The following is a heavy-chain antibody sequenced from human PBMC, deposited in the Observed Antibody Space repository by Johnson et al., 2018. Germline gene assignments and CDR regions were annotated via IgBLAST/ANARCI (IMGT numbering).Heavy chain of an antibody. J-gene: IGHJ6*02. CDR3: ARDILGGYYVYYYYGMDV. CDR2: IKCDGSEK. V-gene: IGHV3-52*02. CDR1: GFTFSSSW. Sequence: VQLVQSGGGLVQPGGSLRLSCAASGFTFSSSWMHWVCQAPEKGQEWVADIKCDGSEKYYVDSVKGRFTISRDNAKNSLYLQMNSLRAEDTAMYYCARDILGGYYVYYYYGMDVWGQGTTVTVSS. D-gene: IGHD3-9*01.